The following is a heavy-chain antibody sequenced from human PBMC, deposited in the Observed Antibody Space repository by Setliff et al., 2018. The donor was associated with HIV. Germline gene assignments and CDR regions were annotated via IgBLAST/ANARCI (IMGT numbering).Heavy chain of an antibody. CDR1: GYNFVGYS. J-gene: IGHJ4*02. CDR2: IYPVDSET. Sequence: GESLKISCQGSGYNFVGYSIAWVRQVPGKGLEWMGIIYPVDSETRYSPSFQGQVTISADKSINTAYLQWTTLKASDSAMYYCARPRGNDYAGSGFDNWGQGTLVTVSS. CDR3: ARPRGNDYAGSGFDN. D-gene: IGHD2-2*01. V-gene: IGHV5-51*01.